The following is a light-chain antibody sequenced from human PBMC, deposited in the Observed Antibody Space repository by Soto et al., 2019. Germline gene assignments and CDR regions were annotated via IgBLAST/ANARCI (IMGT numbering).Light chain of an antibody. CDR1: QSVNTF. Sequence: EIVLTQSPATLSLSPGERATLSCRASQSVNTFLAWYQQKPGQAPRLLIYDATNMATGIPARFSASGSETDFTLTISSLEPEDFAIYYCQQRSNWLTFGGGTKVEIK. CDR2: DAT. V-gene: IGKV3-11*01. J-gene: IGKJ4*01. CDR3: QQRSNWLT.